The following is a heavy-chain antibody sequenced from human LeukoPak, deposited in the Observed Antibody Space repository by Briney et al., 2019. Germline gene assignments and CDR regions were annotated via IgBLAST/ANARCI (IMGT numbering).Heavy chain of an antibody. CDR2: INHSGST. CDR3: ARDRDVDDFDS. J-gene: IGHJ4*01. D-gene: IGHD2-15*01. CDR1: GGSFSGYY. Sequence: SETLSLTCAVYGGSFSGYYWSWIRQPPGKGLEWIGEINHSGSTNYNPSLKSRVTTSIDTSKNQLSLNLKSVTAADTAVYYCARDRDVDDFDSWGHGTLVTVSS. V-gene: IGHV4-34*01.